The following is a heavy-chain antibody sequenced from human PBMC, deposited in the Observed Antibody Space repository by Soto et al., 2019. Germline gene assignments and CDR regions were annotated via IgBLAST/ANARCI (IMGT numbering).Heavy chain of an antibody. CDR2: IYYSGST. V-gene: IGHV4-61*01. J-gene: IGHJ6*02. CDR1: GDSVSSGRYF. Sequence: SETLSLTCAVSGDSVSSGRYFWTWIRQSPGKGLEWIGNIYYSGSTNYNPSLKSRVTFSLDTSKNLFSLNLRSMTAADTAVYFCARGIIGTTRYNYGTDVWGQGTTVTVSS. CDR3: ARGIIGTTRYNYGTDV. D-gene: IGHD1-7*01.